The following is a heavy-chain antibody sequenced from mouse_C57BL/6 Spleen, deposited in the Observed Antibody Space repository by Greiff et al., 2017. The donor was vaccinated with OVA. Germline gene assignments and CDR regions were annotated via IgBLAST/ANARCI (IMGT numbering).Heavy chain of an antibody. D-gene: IGHD1-1*01. CDR3: ARSVPDWFAY. CDR2: INPNNGGT. J-gene: IGHJ3*01. CDR1: GYTFTDYN. Sequence: EVHLVESGPELVKPGASVTIPCKASGYTFTDYNMDWVKQSHGKSLEWIGDINPNNGGTIYNQKFKGKATLTVDKSSSTAYMELRSLTSEDTAVYYCARSVPDWFAYWGQGTLVTVSA. V-gene: IGHV1-18*01.